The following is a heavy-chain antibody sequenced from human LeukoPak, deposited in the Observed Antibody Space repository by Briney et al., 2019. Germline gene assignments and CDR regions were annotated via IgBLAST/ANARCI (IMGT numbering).Heavy chain of an antibody. V-gene: IGHV4-4*02. Sequence: PSGTLSLTCALSGGSISSSNWWCSVRQPPGKGLEWAGETYHSGSTNYNPSLKSRDTISVDKSKNQFSLKLSSVTAADTAVYYCARGSYDILTGRPTDAFDIWGQGTMVTVSS. D-gene: IGHD3-9*01. CDR1: GGSISSSNW. CDR2: TYHSGST. J-gene: IGHJ3*02. CDR3: ARGSYDILTGRPTDAFDI.